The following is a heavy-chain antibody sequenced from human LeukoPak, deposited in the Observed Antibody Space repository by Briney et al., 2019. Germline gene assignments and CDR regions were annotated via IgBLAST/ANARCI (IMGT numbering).Heavy chain of an antibody. Sequence: SVKVSCKASGGTFSSYASSWVRQAPGKGLEWMGGIIPIFGTANYAQKFQGRVTITADKSTSTAYMELSSLRSEDAAVYYCARVGDYSNFWFDPWGQGTLVTVSS. J-gene: IGHJ5*02. CDR3: ARVGDYSNFWFDP. CDR2: IIPIFGTA. V-gene: IGHV1-69*06. CDR1: GGTFSSYA. D-gene: IGHD4-11*01.